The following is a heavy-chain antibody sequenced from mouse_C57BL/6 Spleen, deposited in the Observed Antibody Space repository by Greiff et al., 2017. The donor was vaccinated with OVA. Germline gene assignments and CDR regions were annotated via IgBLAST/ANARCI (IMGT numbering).Heavy chain of an antibody. Sequence: VHVKQSGPELVKPGASVKISCKASGYSFTDYNMNWVKQSTGKSLEWIGVINPNYGTTSYNQKFKGKATLTVDQSSSTAYMQLNSLTSEDSAVYDGARSITTGTDWDLEDWGKGTTVTVSS. V-gene: IGHV1-39*01. CDR3: ARSITTGTDWDLED. D-gene: IGHD4-1*02. CDR1: GYSFTDYN. J-gene: IGHJ1*03. CDR2: INPNYGTT.